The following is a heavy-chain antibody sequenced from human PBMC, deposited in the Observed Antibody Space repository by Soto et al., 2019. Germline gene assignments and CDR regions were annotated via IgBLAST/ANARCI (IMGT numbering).Heavy chain of an antibody. J-gene: IGHJ4*02. CDR2: IWYDGSNK. V-gene: IGHV3-33*01. CDR3: ARDQGYLDY. Sequence: QVQQVESGGGVVQPGRSLRLSCAASGFTFSSYGMHCVRQAPGKGLEWVAVIWYDGSNKYYGDSVKGRFTISRDNSKNTLYLHLNSLRAEDTAVYYCARDQGYLDYWGQGTLVTVSS. CDR1: GFTFSSYG.